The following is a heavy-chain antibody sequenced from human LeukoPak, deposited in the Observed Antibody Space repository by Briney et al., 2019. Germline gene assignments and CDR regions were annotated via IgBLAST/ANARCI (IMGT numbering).Heavy chain of an antibody. CDR1: GGSISSSSYY. CDR3: ARGWSYYYGSGSYSEGFNY. CDR2: INHSGST. Sequence: PSETLSLTCTVSGGSISSSSYYWGWIRQPPGKGLEWIGEINHSGSTNYNPSLKSRVTISVDTSKNQFSLKLSSVTAADTAVYYCARGWSYYYGSGSYSEGFNYWGQGTLVTVSS. J-gene: IGHJ4*02. V-gene: IGHV4-39*07. D-gene: IGHD3-10*01.